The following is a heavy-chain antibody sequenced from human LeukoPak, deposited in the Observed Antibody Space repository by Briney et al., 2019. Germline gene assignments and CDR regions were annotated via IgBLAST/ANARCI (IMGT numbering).Heavy chain of an antibody. D-gene: IGHD6-6*01. CDR3: ARGVAARHYYYYYMDV. Sequence: SETLSLTCTVSGGSISSYHWSWIRQPPGKGLEWIGYIYYSGSTNYNPSLKSRVTISVDTSKNQFSLKLSSVTAADTAVYYCARGVAARHYYYYYMDVWGKGTTVTVSS. J-gene: IGHJ6*03. CDR1: GGSISSYH. V-gene: IGHV4-59*01. CDR2: IYYSGST.